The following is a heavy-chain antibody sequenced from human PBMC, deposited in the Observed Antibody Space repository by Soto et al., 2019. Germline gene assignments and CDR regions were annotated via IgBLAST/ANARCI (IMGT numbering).Heavy chain of an antibody. V-gene: IGHV3-7*04. CDR2: IRQDGSEI. D-gene: IGHD2-2*01. CDR3: AREVVVSRGASYFGY. J-gene: IGHJ4*02. CDR1: GFTFSSNW. Sequence: PGGSLRLSCVGSGFTFSSNWMTWVRQAPGKGLEWVANIRQDGSEINYVDSVKGRFTISRDNTKNSLYLQMNSLRAEDTAIYYCAREVVVSRGASYFGYWGPGTXVTVSS.